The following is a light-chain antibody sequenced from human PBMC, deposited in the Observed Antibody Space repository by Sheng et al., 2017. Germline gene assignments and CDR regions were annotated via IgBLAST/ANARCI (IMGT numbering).Light chain of an antibody. Sequence: DIQMTQFPSTLSASVGDRVTITCRASQSISSWLAWYQQKPGKAPKLLIYKASSLESGVPSRFSGSGSGTEFTLTISSLQPDDFATYYCQQYNSYWTFGLGTKVEIK. CDR1: QSISSW. J-gene: IGKJ1*01. CDR3: QQYNSYWT. CDR2: KAS. V-gene: IGKV1-5*03.